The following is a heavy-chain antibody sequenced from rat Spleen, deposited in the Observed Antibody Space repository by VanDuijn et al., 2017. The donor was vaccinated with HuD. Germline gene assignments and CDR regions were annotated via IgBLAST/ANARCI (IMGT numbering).Heavy chain of an antibody. D-gene: IGHD4-3*01. V-gene: IGHV5-7*01. CDR3: TTCTIGGVLDA. CDR2: ISFDGRTT. Sequence: EVQLVESGGGLVQPGRSMKLSCAASGFTFSHYDMAWVRQAPKKGLEWVATISFDGRTTNHRDSVKGRFTISRDNAKSTLYLQMDSLRSEDTATYYCTTCTIGGVLDAWGQGASVTVSS. J-gene: IGHJ4*01. CDR1: GFTFSHYD.